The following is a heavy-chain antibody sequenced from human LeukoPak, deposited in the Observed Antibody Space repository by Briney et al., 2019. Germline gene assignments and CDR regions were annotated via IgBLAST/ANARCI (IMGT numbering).Heavy chain of an antibody. D-gene: IGHD3-22*01. CDR2: INPNSGGT. V-gene: IGHV1-2*02. J-gene: IGHJ5*02. Sequence: ASVKVSCKASGYTFTGYYMHWVRQAPGQGLEWMGWINPNSGGTNYAQKFQGRVTMTRDTSISTAYMELSRLRSDDTAVYYCARDADYYDSSGNPNWFDPWGQGTLVTVSS. CDR1: GYTFTGYY. CDR3: ARDADYYDSSGNPNWFDP.